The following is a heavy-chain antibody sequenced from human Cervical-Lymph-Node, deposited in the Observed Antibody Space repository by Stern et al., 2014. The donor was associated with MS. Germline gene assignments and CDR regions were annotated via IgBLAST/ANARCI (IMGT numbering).Heavy chain of an antibody. Sequence: VQLEESGGGVVQPGRSLRLSCAASGFTFSSYAMHWVRQAPGKGLEWVAVISYDGSNKYYADSVKGRFTISRDNSKNTLYLQMNSLRAEDTAVYYCARISDFWSDLDYWGQGTLVTVSS. D-gene: IGHD3-3*01. CDR3: ARISDFWSDLDY. CDR1: GFTFSSYA. CDR2: ISYDGSNK. J-gene: IGHJ4*02. V-gene: IGHV3-30*01.